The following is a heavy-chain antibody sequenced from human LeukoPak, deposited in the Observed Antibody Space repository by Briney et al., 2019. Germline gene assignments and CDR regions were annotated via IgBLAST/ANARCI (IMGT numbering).Heavy chain of an antibody. Sequence: SETLSLTCSVSGYSISSAYYWGWIRQPPGKGLEWIGAMYHSGSTNYNPSLKSRVTISVDTSKNQFSLKLSSVTAADTAVYFCARGFRGDNFDYWGQGTPVTASS. CDR2: MYHSGST. J-gene: IGHJ4*02. CDR3: ARGFRGDNFDY. D-gene: IGHD7-27*01. V-gene: IGHV4-38-2*02. CDR1: GYSISSAYY.